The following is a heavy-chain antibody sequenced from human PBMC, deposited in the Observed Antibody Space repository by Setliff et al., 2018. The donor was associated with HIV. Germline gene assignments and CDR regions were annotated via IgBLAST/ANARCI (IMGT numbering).Heavy chain of an antibody. CDR1: GSSIRGAYY. V-gene: IGHV4-38-2*02. J-gene: IGHJ3*02. D-gene: IGHD1-26*01. CDR2: FYHGGST. CDR3: AREGTYSGTYWVRRVASFDI. Sequence: SETLSLTCAVSGSSIRGAYYWGWIRQPPGKGLEWIGSFYHGGSTLYNPSLRSRVTISADTPKNQFSLKLSSVTAADTAVYYCAREGTYSGTYWVRRVASFDIWGQGTMVTVSS.